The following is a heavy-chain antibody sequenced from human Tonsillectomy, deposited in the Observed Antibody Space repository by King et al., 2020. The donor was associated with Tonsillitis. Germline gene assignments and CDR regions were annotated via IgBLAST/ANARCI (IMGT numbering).Heavy chain of an antibody. CDR3: ARLDDSRGYYERGPLDI. V-gene: IGHV5-51*03. D-gene: IGHD3-22*01. Sequence: QLVQSGAEVKKPGESLNISCKASGYTFTNYWIGWVRQMPGKGLEWMGNIYPGDSESRYSPSFKGQVTFSAGKSNSTAYLQWSSLKASDTAMYYCARLDDSRGYYERGPLDIWGQGTMVTVSS. CDR1: GYTFTNYW. J-gene: IGHJ3*02. CDR2: IYPGDSES.